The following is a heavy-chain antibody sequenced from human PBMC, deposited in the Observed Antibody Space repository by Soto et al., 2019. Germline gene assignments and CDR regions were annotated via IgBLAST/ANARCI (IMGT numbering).Heavy chain of an antibody. J-gene: IGHJ4*02. CDR3: AKDWRFLEWSTGDY. Sequence: PGGSLRLSCAASGFTFSSYAMSWVRQAPGKGLEWVSAISGSGGSTYYADSVKGRFTISRDNSKNTLYLQMNSLRAEDTAVYYCAKDWRFLEWSTGDYWGQGTLVTSPQ. V-gene: IGHV3-23*01. CDR2: ISGSGGST. D-gene: IGHD3-3*01. CDR1: GFTFSSYA.